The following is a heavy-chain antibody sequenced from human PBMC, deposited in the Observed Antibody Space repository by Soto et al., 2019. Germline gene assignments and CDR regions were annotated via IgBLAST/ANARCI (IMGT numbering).Heavy chain of an antibody. Sequence: EVQLVESGGGLVQPGGSLRLSCAASGFTFSSYWMTWVRQAPGKGLEWVANIKQDGSKKYYVDSVKGQFTISRDNAKNSLYLQRNSLRAEDTAVYYCAKRVWYFDLWGRCTLVTVSS. CDR3: AKRVWYFDL. CDR2: IKQDGSKK. CDR1: GFTFSSYW. V-gene: IGHV3-7*01. J-gene: IGHJ2*01.